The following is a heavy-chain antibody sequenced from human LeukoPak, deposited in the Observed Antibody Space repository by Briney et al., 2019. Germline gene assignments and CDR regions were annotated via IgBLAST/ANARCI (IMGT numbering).Heavy chain of an antibody. Sequence: ASVKVSCKASGYTFTSYGISWGRQAPGQGLEWMGWINAYNGNTNYAQKLQGRVTMTTDTSTSTAYMELRSLRSDDTAVYYCARAGIEAVAGTFAFDIWGQGTMVTVSS. CDR3: ARAGIEAVAGTFAFDI. CDR2: INAYNGNT. J-gene: IGHJ3*02. CDR1: GYTFTSYG. D-gene: IGHD6-19*01. V-gene: IGHV1-18*01.